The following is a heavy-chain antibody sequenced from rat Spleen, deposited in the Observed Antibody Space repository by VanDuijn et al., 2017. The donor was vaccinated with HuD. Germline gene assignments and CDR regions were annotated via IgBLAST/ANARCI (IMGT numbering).Heavy chain of an antibody. CDR2: ISNIDDT. D-gene: IGHD5-1*01. Sequence: EVQLVESGGGRVQPGRSLRLSCVASGITFNNYWMTWIRQAPGKGLEWVASISNIDDTYYSDSVKGRFSISRDNAKSTLYLQMNSLRSEDTATYYCAKVLSGSFDYWGQGVMVTVSS. V-gene: IGHV5-31*01. CDR3: AKVLSGSFDY. CDR1: GITFNNYW. J-gene: IGHJ2*01.